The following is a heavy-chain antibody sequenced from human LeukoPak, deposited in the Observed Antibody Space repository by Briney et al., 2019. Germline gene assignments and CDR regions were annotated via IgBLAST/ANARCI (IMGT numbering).Heavy chain of an antibody. CDR2: IRAHNGDT. V-gene: IGHV1-18*01. CDR3: ARGEFICTINTCYASALDS. CDR1: GYTFASYA. Sequence: GASVKVSCKASGYTFASYAISWVRQAPGQGLEWMGWIRAHNGDTNHAQQLQGRVKMTTDTSTRTAYMELRSLRSEDTAVYYCARGEFICTINTCYASALDSWGQGTLVTVSS. D-gene: IGHD2-2*01. J-gene: IGHJ4*02.